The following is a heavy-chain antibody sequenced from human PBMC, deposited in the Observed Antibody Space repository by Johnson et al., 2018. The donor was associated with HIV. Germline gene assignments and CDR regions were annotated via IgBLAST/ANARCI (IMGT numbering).Heavy chain of an antibody. J-gene: IGHJ3*02. CDR2: ISSAGTDK. Sequence: QMLLVESGGGVVQPGRSLRLSCAASGFTFSSYGMHWVRQAPGKGLEWVAVISSAGTDKYYVDSVKGRFTITRDNAKNSLYLQMNSLRAEDTAVYYCARDRLLWFRELWPHDAFDILGQGTMVTVSS. D-gene: IGHD3-10*01. V-gene: IGHV3-33*05. CDR3: ARDRLLWFRELWPHDAFDI. CDR1: GFTFSSYG.